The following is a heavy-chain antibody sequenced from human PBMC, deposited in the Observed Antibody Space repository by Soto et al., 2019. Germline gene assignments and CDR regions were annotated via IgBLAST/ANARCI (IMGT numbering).Heavy chain of an antibody. Sequence: QVQLVESGGGVVQPGRSLRLSCAASGFTFSGYSMHWVRQAPGKGLVWVALIWNDGSNKYYADSVKGRFTISRDNSKNTLYLQMNSLRSEDTAVYYCARDMWYSSGHGFDYWGQGSLVTVSS. V-gene: IGHV3-33*01. J-gene: IGHJ4*02. CDR1: GFTFSGYS. CDR2: IWNDGSNK. CDR3: ARDMWYSSGHGFDY. D-gene: IGHD6-19*01.